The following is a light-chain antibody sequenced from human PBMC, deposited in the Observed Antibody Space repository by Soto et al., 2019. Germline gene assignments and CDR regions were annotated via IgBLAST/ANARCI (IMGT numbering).Light chain of an antibody. CDR1: SSDVGGYNY. V-gene: IGLV2-14*03. CDR3: SSYTTSNTRQIV. J-gene: IGLJ1*01. Sequence: QSVLTQPASVSGSPGQSITISCTGTSSDVGGYNYVSWYQHHPGKAPILMIYDVSNRSSGVSNRFSGSKSGNTASLTISGLQPEDEADYYCSSYTTSNTRQIVFGTGTKVTV. CDR2: DVS.